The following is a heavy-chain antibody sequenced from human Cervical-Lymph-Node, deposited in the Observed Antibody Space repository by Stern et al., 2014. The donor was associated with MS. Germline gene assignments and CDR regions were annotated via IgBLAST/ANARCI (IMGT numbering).Heavy chain of an antibody. D-gene: IGHD6-19*01. CDR3: ARLGAVGGLDF. CDR2: IDWDDEK. CDR1: GFSLSTTGMR. Sequence: QVTLRESGPALLRPTDTLRLTCTFSGFSLSTTGMRVSWIRQPPGKALEWLARIDWDDEKFYNTSLKTRVTISKDTSKNHVVLTMTNVDPVDTATYYCARLGAVGGLDFWGQGTLVTVSS. V-gene: IGHV2-70*04. J-gene: IGHJ4*02.